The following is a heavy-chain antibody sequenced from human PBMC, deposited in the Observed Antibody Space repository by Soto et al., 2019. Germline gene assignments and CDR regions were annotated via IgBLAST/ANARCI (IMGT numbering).Heavy chain of an antibody. CDR2: MNPNSGNT. V-gene: IGHV1-8*01. D-gene: IGHD2-15*01. CDR3: ATGSVVVTDFDY. Sequence: ASVKVSCKASGYTFTSYDINWVRQATGQGLEWMGWMNPNSGNTGYAQKFQGRVTMTRNTSISTAYMELSSLRSEDTAVYYCATGSVVVTDFDYWGQGTLVTVSS. J-gene: IGHJ4*02. CDR1: GYTFTSYD.